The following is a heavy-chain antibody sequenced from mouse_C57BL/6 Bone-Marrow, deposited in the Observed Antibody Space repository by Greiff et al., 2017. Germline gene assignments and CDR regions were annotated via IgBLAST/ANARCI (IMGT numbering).Heavy chain of an antibody. CDR1: GYTFTSYW. J-gene: IGHJ2*01. CDR3: LYSNFFYYFDY. CDR2: IYPGSGST. Sequence: ESGAELVKPGASVKMSCKASGYTFTSYWITWVKQRPGQGLEWIGDIYPGSGSTNYNEKFKSKATLTVDTSSSTAYMQLSSLTSEDSAVYYCLYSNFFYYFDYWGQGTTLTVSS. V-gene: IGHV1-55*01. D-gene: IGHD2-5*01.